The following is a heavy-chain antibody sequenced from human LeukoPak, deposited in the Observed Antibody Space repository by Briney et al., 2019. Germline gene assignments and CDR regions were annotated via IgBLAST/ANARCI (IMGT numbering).Heavy chain of an antibody. Sequence: GGSLRLSCAAPGFTFSSYSMNWVRQAPGKGLEWVSSISSSSSYIYYADSVKGRFTISRDNAKNSLYLQMNSLRAEDTAVYYCARGPFNWFDPWGQGTLVTVSS. CDR3: ARGPFNWFDP. J-gene: IGHJ5*02. D-gene: IGHD3-16*01. V-gene: IGHV3-21*01. CDR2: ISSSSSYI. CDR1: GFTFSSYS.